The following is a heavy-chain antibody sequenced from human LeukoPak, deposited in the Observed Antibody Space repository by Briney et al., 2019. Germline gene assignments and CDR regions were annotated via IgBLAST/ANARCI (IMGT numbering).Heavy chain of an antibody. CDR1: GFSFGSYE. J-gene: IGHJ4*02. D-gene: IGHD2-2*01. CDR2: ISSSGSTV. Sequence: GGSLRLSCAASGFSFGSYEMNWVRQAPGKGLEWVSYISSSGSTVYYADSVEGRFTISRDNAKNSLYLQMNSLRAEDTAVYYCAKDQTVVVPAAIRYFDYWGQGTLVTVSS. CDR3: AKDQTVVVPAAIRYFDY. V-gene: IGHV3-48*03.